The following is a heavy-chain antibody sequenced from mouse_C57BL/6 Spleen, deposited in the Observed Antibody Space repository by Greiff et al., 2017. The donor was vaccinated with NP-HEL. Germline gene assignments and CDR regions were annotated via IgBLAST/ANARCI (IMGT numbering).Heavy chain of an antibody. J-gene: IGHJ3*01. Sequence: EVMLVESGGGLVQPKGSLKLSCAASGFSFNTYAMNWVRQAPGKGLEWVARIRSKSNNYATYYADSVKDRFTISRDDSESMLYLQMNNLKTEDTAMYYCVTYGNYDAAYWGQGTLVTVSA. D-gene: IGHD2-1*01. CDR2: IRSKSNNYAT. CDR3: VTYGNYDAAY. V-gene: IGHV10-1*01. CDR1: GFSFNTYA.